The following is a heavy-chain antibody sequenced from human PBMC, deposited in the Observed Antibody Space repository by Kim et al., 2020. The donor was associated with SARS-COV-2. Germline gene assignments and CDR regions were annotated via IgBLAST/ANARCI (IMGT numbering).Heavy chain of an antibody. Sequence: KRRVTISVDTSKNQFAMKLSSVTAADTAVYYCARTPLLRFLEWLLNFDYWGQGTLVTVSS. CDR3: ARTPLLRFLEWLLNFDY. V-gene: IGHV4-30-2*04. D-gene: IGHD3-3*01. J-gene: IGHJ4*02.